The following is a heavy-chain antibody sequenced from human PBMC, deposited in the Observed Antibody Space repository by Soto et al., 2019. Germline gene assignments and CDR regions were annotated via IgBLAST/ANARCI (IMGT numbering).Heavy chain of an antibody. Sequence: EVQLLESGGGLVQPGGSLRLSCAASGFTFRIYAMSWVRQAPGKGLEWVSTISATDGSTYYADSVKGRFTISRDNAKNTLYRQMNSLRAEDTAVYYCAKYLYGDYVGDYWGQGSLVTVSS. CDR1: GFTFRIYA. V-gene: IGHV3-23*01. CDR2: ISATDGST. J-gene: IGHJ4*02. CDR3: AKYLYGDYVGDY. D-gene: IGHD4-17*01.